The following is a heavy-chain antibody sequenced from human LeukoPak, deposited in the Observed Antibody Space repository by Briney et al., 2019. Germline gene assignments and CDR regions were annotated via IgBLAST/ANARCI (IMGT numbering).Heavy chain of an antibody. Sequence: PGGSLRLSCAASGFTFSSYWMSWVRQAPGKGLEWVANIKQDGSEKYYVDSVKGRFTISRDNAKNSLYLQMNSLRAEGTAVYYCARETYYYDSSGFPSDAFDIWGQGTMVTVSS. V-gene: IGHV3-7*01. CDR2: IKQDGSEK. CDR3: ARETYYYDSSGFPSDAFDI. J-gene: IGHJ3*02. D-gene: IGHD3-22*01. CDR1: GFTFSSYW.